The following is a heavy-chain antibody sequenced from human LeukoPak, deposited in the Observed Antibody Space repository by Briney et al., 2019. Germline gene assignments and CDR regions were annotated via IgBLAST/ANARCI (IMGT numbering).Heavy chain of an antibody. J-gene: IGHJ4*02. D-gene: IGHD1-26*01. CDR3: AKYSRSWTPPFDY. CDR2: ISGSGGST. CDR1: GFTFSSYA. V-gene: IGHV3-23*01. Sequence: GGSLRLSCAASGFTFSSYAMSWVRQAPGKGLEWVSTISGSGGSTYYADSVKGRFTISRDSSKNTLYLQMNSLRAEDTAVYYCAKYSRSWTPPFDYWGQGTLVTVSS.